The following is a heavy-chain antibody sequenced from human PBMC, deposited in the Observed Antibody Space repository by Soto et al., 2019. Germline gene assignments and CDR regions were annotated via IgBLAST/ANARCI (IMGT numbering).Heavy chain of an antibody. CDR2: INPNSGGT. CDR3: ARDSEWHNWFDP. CDR1: GYTFTGYY. J-gene: IGHJ5*02. D-gene: IGHD3-3*01. V-gene: IGHV1-2*02. Sequence: PVKGSCKASGYTFTGYYMHWVRQAPGQGLEWMGWINPNSGGTNYAQKFQGRVTMTRDTSISTAYMELSRLRSDDTAVYYCARDSEWHNWFDPWGQGTLVTVSS.